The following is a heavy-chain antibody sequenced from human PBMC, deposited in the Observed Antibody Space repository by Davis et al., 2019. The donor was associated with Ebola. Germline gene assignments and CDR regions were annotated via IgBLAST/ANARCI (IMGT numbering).Heavy chain of an antibody. J-gene: IGHJ4*02. CDR2: IRHDASEK. CDR3: ATGATAWIHFDF. Sequence: GESLKISCTDSVITFSSYAMTWVRQAPGKGLEWVAKIRHDASEKYYVDSVNGRFTISRDNAKNTLYLQMNSLRAEDTAVYYCATGATAWIHFDFWGQGILVTISS. V-gene: IGHV3-7*01. CDR1: VITFSSYA. D-gene: IGHD1-1*01.